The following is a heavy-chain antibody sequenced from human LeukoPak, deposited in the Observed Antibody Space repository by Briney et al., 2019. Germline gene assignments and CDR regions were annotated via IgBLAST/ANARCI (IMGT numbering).Heavy chain of an antibody. CDR2: MNPNSGNT. CDR1: GYTFTSYD. Sequence: ASVKVPCKASGYTFTSYDINWVRQATGQGLEWMGWMNPNSGNTGYAQKFQGRVTMTRNTSISTAYMELSSLRSEDTAVYYCARGEVVPAARTKYNYYYYMDVWGKGTTVTVSS. CDR3: ARGEVVPAARTKYNYYYYMDV. J-gene: IGHJ6*03. V-gene: IGHV1-8*01. D-gene: IGHD2-2*01.